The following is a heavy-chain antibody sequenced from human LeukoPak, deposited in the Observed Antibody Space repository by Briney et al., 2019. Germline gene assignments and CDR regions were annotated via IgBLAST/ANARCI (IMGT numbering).Heavy chain of an antibody. CDR1: GGSFSGYY. D-gene: IGHD6-13*01. V-gene: IGHV4-34*01. J-gene: IGHJ4*02. CDR2: INHSGST. CDR3: ARYDFRSSWYFDY. Sequence: PSETLSLTCAVYGGSFSGYYWSWIRQPPGKGLEWIREINHSGSTNYNPSLKSRVAISVDTSKNQFSLKLSSVTAADTAVYYYARYDFRSSWYFDYWGQGTLVTVSS.